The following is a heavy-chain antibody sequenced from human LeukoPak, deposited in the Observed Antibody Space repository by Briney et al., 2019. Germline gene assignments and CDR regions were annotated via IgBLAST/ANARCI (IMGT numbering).Heavy chain of an antibody. CDR1: GGTFSSYA. D-gene: IGHD2-2*01. J-gene: IGHJ3*02. CDR3: ARGEVVPAASHAFDI. Sequence: SVKVSCKXSGGTFSSYAISWVRQAPRQGLEWMGGIIPIFGTANYAQKFQGRVTITADESTSTAYMELSSLRSEDTAVYYCARGEVVPAASHAFDIWGQGTMVTVSS. CDR2: IIPIFGTA. V-gene: IGHV1-69*13.